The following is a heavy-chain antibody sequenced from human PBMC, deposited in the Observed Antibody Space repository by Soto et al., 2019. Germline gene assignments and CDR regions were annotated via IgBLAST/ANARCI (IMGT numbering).Heavy chain of an antibody. J-gene: IGHJ4*02. D-gene: IGHD3-9*01. Sequence: GGSLRLSCAASGFTFSNAWMNWVRQAPGKGLEWVGRIKSKTDGGTTDYAAPVKGRFTISRDDSKNTLYLQMNSLKTEDTAVYYCTTRYFDWLLKYYFDYWGQGTLVTVFS. CDR2: IKSKTDGGTT. CDR1: GFTFSNAW. CDR3: TTRYFDWLLKYYFDY. V-gene: IGHV3-15*07.